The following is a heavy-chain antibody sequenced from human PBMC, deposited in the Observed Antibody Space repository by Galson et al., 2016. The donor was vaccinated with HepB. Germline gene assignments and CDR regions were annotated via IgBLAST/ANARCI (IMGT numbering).Heavy chain of an antibody. V-gene: IGHV5-51*01. CDR3: ARRDSGWSLFDY. D-gene: IGHD6-19*01. Sequence: QSGAEVKKPGESLKISCQGSGYTFTNHWIGWVRQMPGKGLEWMGIIYPGDSDTRYSPSFQGQVTISADKSTRTAYLQWSSLRAADTAMYYCARRDSGWSLFDYWGQGTLLTVSS. CDR2: IYPGDSDT. J-gene: IGHJ4*02. CDR1: GYTFTNHW.